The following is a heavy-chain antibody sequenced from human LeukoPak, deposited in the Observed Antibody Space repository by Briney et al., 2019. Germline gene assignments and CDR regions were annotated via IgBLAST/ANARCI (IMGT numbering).Heavy chain of an antibody. J-gene: IGHJ4*02. Sequence: GGSLRLSCAASGFTFSSYGMSWVRQAPGKGLEWVSAISGSGGSTYYADSVKGRFTISRDNSKNTLYLQVNSLRAEDTAVYYCAKGIVVVITPFDYWGQGTLVTVSS. CDR1: GFTFSSYG. D-gene: IGHD3-22*01. CDR2: ISGSGGST. V-gene: IGHV3-23*01. CDR3: AKGIVVVITPFDY.